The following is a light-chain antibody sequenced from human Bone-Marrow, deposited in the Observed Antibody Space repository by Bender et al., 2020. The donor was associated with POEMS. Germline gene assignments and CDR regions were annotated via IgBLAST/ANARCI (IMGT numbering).Light chain of an antibody. Sequence: QSVLTQPPSASGTPGQRVTISCSGSNSNIGTNAVNWYQQFPGTAPKLLIYSDNQRPSGVPDRFYAFKSGTSASLAISGLQSEEMAVYYCEAGYADLSGGVLGGVHKLAVL. J-gene: IGLJ3*02. V-gene: IGLV1-44*01. CDR2: SDN. CDR1: NSNIGTNA. CDR3: EAGYADLSGGV.